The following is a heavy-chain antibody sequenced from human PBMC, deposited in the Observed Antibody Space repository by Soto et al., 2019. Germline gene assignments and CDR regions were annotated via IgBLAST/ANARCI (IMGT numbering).Heavy chain of an antibody. Sequence: TSETLSLTCTVSGGSVSKGSYYWSWIRQPPGKGLEWIGYIYYSGSTNYNPSLKSRVTISVDTSKNQFSLKLSSVTAADTAVYYCARGDYYDSSGYPNWFAPWGQGTLVTVSS. CDR2: IYYSGST. D-gene: IGHD3-22*01. V-gene: IGHV4-61*01. CDR3: ARGDYYDSSGYPNWFAP. J-gene: IGHJ5*02. CDR1: GGSVSKGSYY.